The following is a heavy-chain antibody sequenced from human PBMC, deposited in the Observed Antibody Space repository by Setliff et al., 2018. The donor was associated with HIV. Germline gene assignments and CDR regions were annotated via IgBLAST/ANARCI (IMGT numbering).Heavy chain of an antibody. Sequence: GASVKVSCKASGYTFITYYMHWVRQAPGQGLEWMGIINPSGSTNYAQKFQGRVTMTRDTSTSTVYMELSSLRSEDTAVYYCARDHMSVGAWVGATSRGLFQHWGQGTLVTVSS. CDR2: INPSGST. CDR1: GYTFITYY. CDR3: ARDHMSVGAWVGATSRGLFQH. V-gene: IGHV1-46*01. D-gene: IGHD1-26*01. J-gene: IGHJ1*01.